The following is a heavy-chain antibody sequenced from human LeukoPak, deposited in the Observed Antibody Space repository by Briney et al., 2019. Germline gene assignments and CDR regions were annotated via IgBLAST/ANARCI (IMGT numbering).Heavy chain of an antibody. J-gene: IGHJ4*02. Sequence: GGSLRLSCAASGFTFSSYAMHWVRQPPGKGLEWVAVISYDGSNKYYADSVKGRFTISRDNSKNTLYLQMNNLRAEDTALYYCARGGYYYDSSGYYYGGVRYFDYWGQGTLVTVSS. CDR3: ARGGYYYDSSGYYYGGVRYFDY. CDR1: GFTFSSYA. CDR2: ISYDGSNK. V-gene: IGHV3-30*04. D-gene: IGHD3-22*01.